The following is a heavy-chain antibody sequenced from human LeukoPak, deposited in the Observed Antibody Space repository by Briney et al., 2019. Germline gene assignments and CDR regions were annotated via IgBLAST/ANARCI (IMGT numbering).Heavy chain of an antibody. CDR2: ISSSSSYI. J-gene: IGHJ4*02. V-gene: IGHV3-21*01. CDR1: GFTFSSYT. Sequence: GGSLRLSCAASGFTFSSYTMNWVRQAPGKGLEWVSCISSSSSYIYYADSMKGRFTISRDNAKNSLYLQMNSLRAEDTAVYYCAREVGGSSGWYYFDYWGQGTLVTVSS. D-gene: IGHD6-19*01. CDR3: AREVGGSSGWYYFDY.